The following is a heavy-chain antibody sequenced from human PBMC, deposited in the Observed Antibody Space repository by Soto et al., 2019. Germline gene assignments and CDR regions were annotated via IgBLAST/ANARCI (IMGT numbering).Heavy chain of an antibody. D-gene: IGHD1-1*01. Sequence: QVRLVESGGGAVQPGRSLRLSCAASGFDFSRYAMHWVRQAPGKGLEWMAVIAFDGSGESYSDSVKGRFTISRDNAIDPLYLQMSSLTTEDTAIYYCARGWNNPGYLESWGLGALVTVSS. J-gene: IGHJ4*02. CDR1: GFDFSRYA. V-gene: IGHV3-30*04. CDR3: ARGWNNPGYLES. CDR2: IAFDGSGE.